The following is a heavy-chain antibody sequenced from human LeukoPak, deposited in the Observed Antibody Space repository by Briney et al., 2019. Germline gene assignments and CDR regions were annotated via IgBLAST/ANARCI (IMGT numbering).Heavy chain of an antibody. CDR1: GFTFSSYS. Sequence: GGSLRLSCVASGFTFSSYSMNWVRQAPGKGLEWVSSISSSSSYIYYADSVKGRFTISRDNAKNSLYLQMNSLRAEDTAVYYCARVGTTGTEDAFDIWGQGTMVTVSS. CDR3: ARVGTTGTEDAFDI. D-gene: IGHD1-1*01. J-gene: IGHJ3*02. CDR2: ISSSSSYI. V-gene: IGHV3-21*01.